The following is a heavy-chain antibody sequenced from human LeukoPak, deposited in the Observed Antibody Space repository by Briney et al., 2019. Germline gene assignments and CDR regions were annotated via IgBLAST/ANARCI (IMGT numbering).Heavy chain of an antibody. V-gene: IGHV4-59*12. CDR1: GGSISDYY. CDR3: ARGPPPDFDY. CDR2: IYHSGTT. Sequence: SETLSLTCTVSGGSISDYYWSWIRQSPGKGLEWIGYIYHSGTTNYNPSLKSRVTMSVDTSKNQFSLKLSSVTAADTAVYYCARGPPPDFDYWGQGTLVTVSS. J-gene: IGHJ4*02.